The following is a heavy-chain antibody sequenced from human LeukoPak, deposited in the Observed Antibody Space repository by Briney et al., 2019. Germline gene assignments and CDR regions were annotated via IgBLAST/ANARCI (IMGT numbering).Heavy chain of an antibody. D-gene: IGHD3-22*01. V-gene: IGHV3-11*04. CDR3: ARTSSGYSY. J-gene: IGHJ4*02. CDR2: ISSSGSSI. CDR1: GFNFNDYY. Sequence: PGGSLRLSCTASGFNFNDYYMSWIRQAPGKRLEWISYISSSGSSIDYADSVKGRFTISRDNAKNSLYLQMNSLRAEDTAVYYCARTSSGYSYWGQGTLVTVSS.